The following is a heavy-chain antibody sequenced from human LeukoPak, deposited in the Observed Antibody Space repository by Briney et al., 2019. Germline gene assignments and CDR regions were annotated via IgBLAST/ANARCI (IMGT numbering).Heavy chain of an antibody. CDR1: GYTFTSYG. D-gene: IGHD2-21*02. V-gene: IGHV1-18*04. CDR2: ISAYNGNT. CDR3: ASMGVTIPFDAFDI. J-gene: IGHJ3*02. Sequence: GASVTVSCKASGYTFTSYGISWVRQAPGQGLEWMGWISAYNGNTNYAQKLQGRVTITTDTSTSTAYMELRSLRSDDTAVYYCASMGVTIPFDAFDIWGQGTMVTVSS.